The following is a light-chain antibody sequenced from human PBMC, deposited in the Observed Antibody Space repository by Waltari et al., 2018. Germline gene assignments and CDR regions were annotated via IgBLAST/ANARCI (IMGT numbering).Light chain of an antibody. Sequence: DIQMTQSPAALSASVGDRVTITCRASQSISTWLAWYQQKPGKAPKLLIYKASSVQSGVPSRFSGSGSETEFTLTITSLHPDDFATYYCQHYNSYPWTFGQGTNVEIK. CDR3: QHYNSYPWT. J-gene: IGKJ1*01. V-gene: IGKV1-5*03. CDR1: QSISTW. CDR2: KAS.